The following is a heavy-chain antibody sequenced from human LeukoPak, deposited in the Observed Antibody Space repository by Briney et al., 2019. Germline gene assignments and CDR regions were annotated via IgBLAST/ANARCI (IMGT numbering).Heavy chain of an antibody. V-gene: IGHV6-1*01. D-gene: IGHD3-22*01. CDR3: VVYYDSSGTFDY. CDR2: TYYRSKWYN. J-gene: IGHJ4*02. CDR1: GDSVSSNSAA. Sequence: PSQTLSLTCAISGDSVSSNSAAWNWIRQSPSRGLEWLGRTYYRSKWYNNYAVSVKSRITINPDTSKNQFSLQLNSVTPEDTAVYYCVVYYDSSGTFDYWGQGTLVTVSS.